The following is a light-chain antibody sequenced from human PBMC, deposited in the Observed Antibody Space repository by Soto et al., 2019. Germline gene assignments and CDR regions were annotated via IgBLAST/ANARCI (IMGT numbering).Light chain of an antibody. V-gene: IGLV2-11*01. CDR2: XXX. CDR3: CSYAGSYTYYV. Sequence: QSVLTQPRSVSGSPGQSVTISCTGTSSDVGGYNYVSWYQQHPGXAPXXXXXXXXXXXXXVPDRFSGSKSGNTASLTISGXXXXXXADYYCCSYAGSYTYYVFGTGTKVTVL. CDR1: SSDVGGYNY. J-gene: IGLJ1*01.